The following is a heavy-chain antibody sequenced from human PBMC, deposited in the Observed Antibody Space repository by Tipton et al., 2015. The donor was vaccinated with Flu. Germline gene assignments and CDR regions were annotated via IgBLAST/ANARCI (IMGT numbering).Heavy chain of an antibody. D-gene: IGHD6-19*01. V-gene: IGHV4-39*07. CDR1: GGSIIRSHYY. CDR3: ARDGGVGSGWSYSGGNYYYGMDV. CDR2: IYHSGST. J-gene: IGHJ6*02. Sequence: TLSLTCTVSGGSIIRSHYYWGWIRQPPGKGLEWIGSIYHSGSTFYHPSLKSRVTISVDTSKNQFSLKLSSVTAADTAVYYCARDGGVGSGWSYSGGNYYYGMDVWGQGTTVIVSS.